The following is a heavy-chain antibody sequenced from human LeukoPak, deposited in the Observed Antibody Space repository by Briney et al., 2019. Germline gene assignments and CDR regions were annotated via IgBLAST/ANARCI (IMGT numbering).Heavy chain of an antibody. CDR2: IYYSGST. J-gene: IGHJ3*02. CDR1: GGSISSYY. Sequence: NPSETLSLTRTVSGGSISSYYWSWIRQPPGKGLEWIGYIYYSGSTNYNPSLKSRVTISVDTSKNQFSLKLSSVTAADTAVYYCARGLPNDDAFDIWGQGTMVTVSS. CDR3: ARGLPNDDAFDI. V-gene: IGHV4-59*01. D-gene: IGHD2-2*01.